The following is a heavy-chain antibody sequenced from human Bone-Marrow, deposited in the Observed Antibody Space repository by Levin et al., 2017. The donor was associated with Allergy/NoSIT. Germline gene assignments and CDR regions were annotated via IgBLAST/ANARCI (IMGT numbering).Heavy chain of an antibody. Sequence: GGSLRLSCAASGFTFSNYGMHWVRQAPGKGLEWVALIWYDGRNKYYTDSVKGRFTISRDNSKNTLYLQVNSLRADDTAVYYCARGEGGDYFDYWGQGTLVTVSS. CDR2: IWYDGRNK. V-gene: IGHV3-33*01. D-gene: IGHD4-17*01. CDR1: GFTFSNYG. J-gene: IGHJ4*02. CDR3: ARGEGGDYFDY.